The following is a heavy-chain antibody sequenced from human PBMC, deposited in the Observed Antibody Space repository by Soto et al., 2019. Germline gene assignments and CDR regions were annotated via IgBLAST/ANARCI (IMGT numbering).Heavy chain of an antibody. Sequence: GASVKVSCKASGGTFSSYAISLVRQAPGQGLEWMGWISAYNGNTNYAQKLQGRVTMTTDTSTSTAYMELRSLRSDDTAVYYCAINPMYSSGEDYWGQGTLVTVSS. CDR3: AINPMYSSGEDY. D-gene: IGHD6-19*01. CDR2: ISAYNGNT. J-gene: IGHJ4*02. CDR1: GGTFSSYA. V-gene: IGHV1-18*01.